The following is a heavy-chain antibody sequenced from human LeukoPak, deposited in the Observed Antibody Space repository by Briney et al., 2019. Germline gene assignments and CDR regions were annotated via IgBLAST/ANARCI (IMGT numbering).Heavy chain of an antibody. D-gene: IGHD6-19*01. Sequence: PSETLSLPCTVSGGSISNYHWSWVRQPAGKGLGWLGQIHTSGSTNYNPPLKSRVTVSIDTPENQLSLTIRSVTAADTAIYYCARRHISSGWSFDYWGQGTLVTVSS. CDR2: IHTSGST. J-gene: IGHJ4*02. CDR3: ARRHISSGWSFDY. CDR1: GGSISNYH. V-gene: IGHV4-4*07.